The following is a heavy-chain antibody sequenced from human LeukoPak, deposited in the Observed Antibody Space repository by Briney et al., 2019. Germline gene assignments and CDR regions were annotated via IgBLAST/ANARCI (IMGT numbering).Heavy chain of an antibody. CDR1: GFTFSSYW. J-gene: IGHJ4*02. CDR2: INSDGSST. D-gene: IGHD3-16*02. Sequence: GGSLRLSCAASGFTFSSYWMHWVRQAPGKGLVWVSRINSDGSSTSYADSVKGRFTISRDNAKNTLYLQMNSLRAEDTAGYYCAKSRQDYDYVWGSYRYTGGAFDYWGQGTLVTVSS. V-gene: IGHV3-74*01. CDR3: AKSRQDYDYVWGSYRYTGGAFDY.